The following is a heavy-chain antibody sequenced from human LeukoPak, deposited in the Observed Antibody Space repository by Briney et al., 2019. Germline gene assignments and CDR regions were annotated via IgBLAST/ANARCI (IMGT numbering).Heavy chain of an antibody. J-gene: IGHJ4*02. CDR1: GGSISSGGYY. CDR3: AREAMYYYDSSGPESFFDY. CDR2: IYYSGST. D-gene: IGHD3-22*01. Sequence: SETLSLTCTVSGGSISSGGYYWSWIRQHPGKGLKWIGYIYYSGSTYYNPSLKSRVTISVDTSKNQFSLKLSSVTAADTAVYYCAREAMYYYDSSGPESFFDYWGQGTLVTVSS. V-gene: IGHV4-31*03.